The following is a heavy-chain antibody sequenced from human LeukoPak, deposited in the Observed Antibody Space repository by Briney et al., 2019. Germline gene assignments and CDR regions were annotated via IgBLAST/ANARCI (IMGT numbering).Heavy chain of an antibody. J-gene: IGHJ4*02. V-gene: IGHV3-48*01. Sequence: GGSLRLSCAASGFTFSHYSMNWVRQAPGKGLEWISFISSNGYTIYYSDSVKGRFTISRDNAKNSLYLQMNSLRVEDTAVYSCARDRQTDYYDDSGYSDYWGQGTRVTVSS. CDR3: ARDRQTDYYDDSGYSDY. CDR2: ISSNGYTI. CDR1: GFTFSHYS. D-gene: IGHD3-22*01.